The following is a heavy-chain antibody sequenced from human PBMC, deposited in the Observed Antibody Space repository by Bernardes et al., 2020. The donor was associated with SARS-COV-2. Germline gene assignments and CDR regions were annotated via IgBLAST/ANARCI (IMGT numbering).Heavy chain of an antibody. CDR2: INHSGST. J-gene: IGHJ4*02. Sequence: SETLSLTCAVYGGSFTGYYWSWIRQTPGKGLEWIGEINHSGSTNYNPSLKSRVTISVDTSKSQFSLKVTSVTAADTAVYYCARAESGSYYLWGRGTLVTVSS. V-gene: IGHV4-34*01. CDR1: GGSFTGYY. D-gene: IGHD3-10*01. CDR3: ARAESGSYYL.